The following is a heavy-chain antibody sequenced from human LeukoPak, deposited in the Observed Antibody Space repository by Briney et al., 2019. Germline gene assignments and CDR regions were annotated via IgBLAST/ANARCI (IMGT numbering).Heavy chain of an antibody. V-gene: IGHV3-53*01. Sequence: HPGGSLRLSCAASGFTVSSNCMNWVRQAPGKGLEWVSVIYGGGNIYYADSAKGRFTISRDNSKNTLYLQMNSLRAEDTAVYYCARGAGYNYPYYFDYWGQGTLVTVSS. J-gene: IGHJ4*02. D-gene: IGHD5-24*01. CDR3: ARGAGYNYPYYFDY. CDR1: GFTVSSNC. CDR2: IYGGGNI.